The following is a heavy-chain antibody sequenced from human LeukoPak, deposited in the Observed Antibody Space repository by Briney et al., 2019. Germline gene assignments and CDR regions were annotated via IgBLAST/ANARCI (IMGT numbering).Heavy chain of an antibody. CDR2: ISSSSSYI. D-gene: IGHD3-10*01. V-gene: IGHV3-21*01. Sequence: PGGSLRLSCAASGFTFSSYSMNWVRQAPGKGLEWVSSISSSSSYIYYADSVKGRFTISRDNAKNSLYLQMNSPRAEDTAVYYCARDLISRYYFDYWGQGTLVTVSS. CDR1: GFTFSSYS. J-gene: IGHJ4*02. CDR3: ARDLISRYYFDY.